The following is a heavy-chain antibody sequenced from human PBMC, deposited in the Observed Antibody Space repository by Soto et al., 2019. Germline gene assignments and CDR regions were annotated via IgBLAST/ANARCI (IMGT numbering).Heavy chain of an antibody. CDR1: GDSISSDNW. CDR2: VHHSGST. Sequence: PSETLSVTCVVSGDSISSDNWWTWVRQPPGKGLEWVGEVHHSGSTYYNPSLKSRVTIFVDKSKNQFSLRLTSVTAADTAVYYCARDRRVGGILTGLGYYVMDVWGQGTTVTVS. D-gene: IGHD3-9*01. V-gene: IGHV4-4*02. CDR3: ARDRRVGGILTGLGYYVMDV. J-gene: IGHJ6*02.